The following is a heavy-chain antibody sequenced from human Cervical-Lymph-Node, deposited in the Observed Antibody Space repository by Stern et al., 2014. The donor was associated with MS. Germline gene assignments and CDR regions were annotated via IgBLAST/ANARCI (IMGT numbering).Heavy chain of an antibody. V-gene: IGHV1-69*01. J-gene: IGHJ5*02. D-gene: IGHD6-13*01. CDR3: ALSSETSDRWYSLGYDL. CDR2: IFPVLGTP. Sequence: VQLVESGAEVTKPGSSVKVSCKASGGTFSKFPSSWVRQAPGQGIEWMGGIFPVLGTPTSAQEFRGRVTITADVSTSTVYMELSSLRSDDTAVYYCALSSETSDRWYSLGYDLWGQGTLVTVSS. CDR1: GGTFSKFP.